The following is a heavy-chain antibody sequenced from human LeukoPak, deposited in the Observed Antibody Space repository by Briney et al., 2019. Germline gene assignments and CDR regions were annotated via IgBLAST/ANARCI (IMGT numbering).Heavy chain of an antibody. CDR2: INHSGST. CDR1: GGSFSGYY. D-gene: IGHD4-23*01. V-gene: IGHV4-34*01. J-gene: IGHJ6*03. CDR3: ARRGYGGNLYYYYYMDV. Sequence: SETLSLTCAVYGGSFSGYYWSWIRQPPGKGLEWIGEINHSGSTKYNPSLKSRVTISVDTSKNQFSLKLSSVTAADTAVYYCARRGYGGNLYYYYYMDVWGKGTTVTVSS.